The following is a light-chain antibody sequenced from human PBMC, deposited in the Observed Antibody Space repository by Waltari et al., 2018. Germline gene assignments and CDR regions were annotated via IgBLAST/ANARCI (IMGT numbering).Light chain of an antibody. Sequence: DIQMTQSPSSLSASVGDRVTITCRASQNISPYLNWYQQKPGKVPEVLIYGASSLQGGVPSRFSGGGSGTDFTLTIDSLQPEDLATYYCQQSHTTPWTFGQGTKVEIK. J-gene: IGKJ1*01. CDR2: GAS. CDR3: QQSHTTPWT. CDR1: QNISPY. V-gene: IGKV1-39*01.